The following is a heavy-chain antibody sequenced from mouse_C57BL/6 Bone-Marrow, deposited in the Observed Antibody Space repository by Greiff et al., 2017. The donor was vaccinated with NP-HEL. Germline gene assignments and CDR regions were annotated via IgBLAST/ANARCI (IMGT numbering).Heavy chain of an antibody. CDR1: GYTFTSYW. CDR3: ARGITTVVGPDY. CDR2: IDPSDSET. Sequence: QVQLQQPGAELVRPGSSVKLSCKASGYTFTSYWMHWVKQRPIQGLEWIGNIDPSDSETHYNQKFKDKATLTVDKSSSTAYMQLSSLTSEDSAVXCCARGITTVVGPDYWGQGTTLTVSS. V-gene: IGHV1-52*01. J-gene: IGHJ2*01. D-gene: IGHD1-1*01.